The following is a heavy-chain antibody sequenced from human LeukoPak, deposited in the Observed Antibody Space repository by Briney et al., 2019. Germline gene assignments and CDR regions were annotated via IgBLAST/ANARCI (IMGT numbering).Heavy chain of an antibody. CDR1: GYTFSTYG. D-gene: IGHD1-14*01. Sequence: ASVKVSCKASGYTFSTYGISWLRQAPGQGLEWMGWISASNGNTSYAQKFQGRVTMTTDTSTSTLYMEVRSLRSDDTAVYYCARDNGYKSVDYWGQGTLVTVSS. CDR2: ISASNGNT. CDR3: ARDNGYKSVDY. V-gene: IGHV1-18*01. J-gene: IGHJ4*02.